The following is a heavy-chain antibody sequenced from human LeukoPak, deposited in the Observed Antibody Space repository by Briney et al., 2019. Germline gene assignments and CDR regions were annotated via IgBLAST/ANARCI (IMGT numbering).Heavy chain of an antibody. CDR2: INPSGGST. CDR1: XYXXXSYY. D-gene: IGHD3-22*01. CDR3: ASGYYDSSLDY. V-gene: IGHV1-46*01. J-gene: IGHJ4*02. Sequence: SXXASXYXXXSYYXHXVXXAPGQGLXWMGIINPSGGSTSYAQKFQGRVTMTRDTSTSTVYMELSSLRSEDTAVYYCASGYYDSSLDYWGQGTLVTVSS.